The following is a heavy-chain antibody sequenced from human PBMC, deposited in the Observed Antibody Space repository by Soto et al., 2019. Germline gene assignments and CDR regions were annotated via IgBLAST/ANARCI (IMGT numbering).Heavy chain of an antibody. J-gene: IGHJ4*02. D-gene: IGHD6-19*01. CDR2: ISYDGSNK. Sequence: QVQLVESGGGVVQPGRSLRLSCAASGFTFSSYAMHWVRQAPGKGLEWVAVISYDGSNKYYADSVKGRFTISRDNSKNTLYLQMNSLRAEDTAVYYSARARVAVAGTIDYWGQGTLVTVSS. V-gene: IGHV3-30-3*01. CDR1: GFTFSSYA. CDR3: ARARVAVAGTIDY.